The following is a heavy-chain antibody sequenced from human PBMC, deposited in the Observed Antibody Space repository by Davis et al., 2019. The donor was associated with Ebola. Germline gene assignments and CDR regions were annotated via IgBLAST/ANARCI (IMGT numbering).Heavy chain of an antibody. CDR2: ISAYNGNT. CDR3: ARTSIVGTTTTASDI. J-gene: IGHJ3*02. D-gene: IGHD1-26*01. V-gene: IGHV1-18*01. CDR1: GYTFQNSA. Sequence: ASVTVSCKASGYTFQNSAISWVRQAPGQGLEWMGWISAYNGNTAYAQILQGRVTMTTDTSTGTAYMELRSLRSDDTAVYFCARTSIVGTTTTASDIWGQGTMVTVSS.